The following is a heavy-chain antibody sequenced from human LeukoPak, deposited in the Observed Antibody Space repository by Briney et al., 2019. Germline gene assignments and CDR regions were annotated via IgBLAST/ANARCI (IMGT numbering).Heavy chain of an antibody. J-gene: IGHJ5*02. CDR3: ARSSYGDYDRVWFDP. Sequence: PSETLSLTCTVSGGSISPYYWSWIRQPPGKGLEWIGWIYYSGSTNYSPSLRSRVTISVDTSRNQLSLKLSSVTAADTAVYYCARSSYGDYDRVWFDPWGQGTLVTVSS. CDR1: GGSISPYY. CDR2: IYYSGST. V-gene: IGHV4-59*01. D-gene: IGHD4-17*01.